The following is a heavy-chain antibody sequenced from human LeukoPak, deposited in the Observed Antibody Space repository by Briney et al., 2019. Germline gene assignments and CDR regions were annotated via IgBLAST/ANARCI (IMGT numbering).Heavy chain of an antibody. Sequence: GGFLRLSCAASGFTFDDYAMHWVRQAPGKGLEWVSLISGDGGSTYYADSVKGRFTISRDNSKNSLYLQMNSLRTEDTALYYCASEGSGKPYYGMDVWGQGTTVTVSS. J-gene: IGHJ6*02. CDR1: GFTFDDYA. CDR2: ISGDGGST. D-gene: IGHD3-10*01. V-gene: IGHV3-43*02. CDR3: ASEGSGKPYYGMDV.